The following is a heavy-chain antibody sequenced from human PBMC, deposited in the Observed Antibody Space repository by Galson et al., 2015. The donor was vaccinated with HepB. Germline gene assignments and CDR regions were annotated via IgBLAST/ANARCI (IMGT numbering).Heavy chain of an antibody. D-gene: IGHD6-25*01. CDR2: IYHSGST. V-gene: IGHV4-30-2*01. CDR1: GGSISSGGYS. CDR3: ARSATGGFDY. J-gene: IGHJ4*02. Sequence: TLSLTCTVSGGSISSGGYSWSWIRQPPGKGLEWIGYIYHSGSTYYNPSLKSRVTISVDRSKNQFSLKLSSVTAADTAVYYCARSATGGFDYWGQGTLVTVSS.